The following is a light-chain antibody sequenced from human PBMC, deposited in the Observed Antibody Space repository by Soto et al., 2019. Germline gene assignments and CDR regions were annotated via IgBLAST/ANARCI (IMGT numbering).Light chain of an antibody. V-gene: IGLV2-14*03. CDR3: SSYISSSTLEV. Sequence: QSALTQPASVSGSPGQSITISCTGTSSDVSGYDFVSWFQQHPGKAPKLMIYDVTNRPSGVSDRFSGSKSANTASLTISGLQAEDDADYYCSSYISSSTLEVFGTGTKLTVL. CDR2: DVT. J-gene: IGLJ1*01. CDR1: SSDVSGYDF.